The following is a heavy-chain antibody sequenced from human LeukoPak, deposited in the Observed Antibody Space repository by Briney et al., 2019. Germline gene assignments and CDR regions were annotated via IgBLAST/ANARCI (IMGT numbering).Heavy chain of an antibody. CDR2: IIPIFGTA. D-gene: IGHD3-22*01. Sequence: SVKVSCKASGGTFSSYAITWVRQAPGQGLECMGGIIPIFGTANYAQKIQGRVTISTDESTSTAYMELSSLRSEDTAVYYCASASYYYDSSGYYKRGYYFDYWGQGTLVTVSS. J-gene: IGHJ4*02. CDR3: ASASYYYDSSGYYKRGYYFDY. V-gene: IGHV1-69*05. CDR1: GGTFSSYA.